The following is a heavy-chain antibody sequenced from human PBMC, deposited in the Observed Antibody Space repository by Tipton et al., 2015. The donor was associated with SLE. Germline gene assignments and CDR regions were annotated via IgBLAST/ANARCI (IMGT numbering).Heavy chain of an antibody. CDR3: ARESTVTTSDY. D-gene: IGHD4-17*01. CDR1: GFTFDDYG. V-gene: IGHV3-53*05. J-gene: IGHJ4*02. Sequence: GSLRLSCAASGFTFDDYGMSWVRQAPGKGLEWVSVIYSGGSTYYADSVKGRFTISRDNSMNTLYLQMNSLRAEDTAVYYCARESTVTTSDYWGQGTLVTVSS. CDR2: IYSGGST.